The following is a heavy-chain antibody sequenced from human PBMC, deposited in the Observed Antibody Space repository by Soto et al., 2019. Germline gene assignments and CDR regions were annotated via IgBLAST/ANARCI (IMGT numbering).Heavy chain of an antibody. V-gene: IGHV3-53*01. Sequence: PAGSLRLSCAASGFTVSSNYMSWVRQAPGKGLEWVSVIYSGGSTYYADSVKGRFTISRDNSKNTLYLQMNSLRAADTAVYYCASPRVIVGATPGGLNYWGQGTLVTVSS. CDR2: IYSGGST. D-gene: IGHD1-26*01. CDR3: ASPRVIVGATPGGLNY. J-gene: IGHJ4*02. CDR1: GFTVSSNY.